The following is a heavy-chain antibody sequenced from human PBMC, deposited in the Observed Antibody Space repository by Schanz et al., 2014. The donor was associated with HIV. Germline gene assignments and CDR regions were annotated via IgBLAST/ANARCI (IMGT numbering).Heavy chain of an antibody. Sequence: EVQLLESGGGLVQPGGSLRLSCAASGFSFSDFALHWVRQAPGRGLEWLANIKLDGSEKYYVDSVKGRFTISRDNTKNSLYLQMNSLRAEDTAVYYCARDYHWNWFDPWGQGTLVTVSS. J-gene: IGHJ5*02. D-gene: IGHD1-20*01. CDR3: ARDYHWNWFDP. CDR2: IKLDGSEK. CDR1: GFSFSDFA. V-gene: IGHV3-7*01.